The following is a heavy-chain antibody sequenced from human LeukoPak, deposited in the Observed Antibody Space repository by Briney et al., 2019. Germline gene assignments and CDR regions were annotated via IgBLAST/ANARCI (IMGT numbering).Heavy chain of an antibody. V-gene: IGHV3-23*01. J-gene: IGHJ4*02. Sequence: GGSLRLSCAASGFTFSSYAMSWVRQAPGKGLEWVSAISGSGGSTYYADSVKGRFTISRDNSKNTLYLQMKSLTTEDTAVYYCAKGGGELGSGSLDYWGQGTLVTVSS. CDR2: ISGSGGST. CDR3: AKGGGELGSGSLDY. CDR1: GFTFSSYA. D-gene: IGHD3-10*01.